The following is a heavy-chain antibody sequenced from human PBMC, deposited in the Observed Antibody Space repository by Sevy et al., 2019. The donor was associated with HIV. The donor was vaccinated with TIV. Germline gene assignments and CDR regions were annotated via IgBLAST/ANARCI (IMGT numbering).Heavy chain of an antibody. D-gene: IGHD6-25*01. CDR3: ARDSGAGFFEY. V-gene: IGHV3-30*04. J-gene: IGHJ4*02. CDR2: ISYDGSNK. CDR1: GFTFSSYA. Sequence: GGSLRLSCAASGFTFSSYAMHWVRQAPGKGLEWVAVISYDGSNKYYADSVKGRFTIARDNSKNTLYLQMNSLRAEDTAVYYCARDSGAGFFEYWGQGTLVTLSS.